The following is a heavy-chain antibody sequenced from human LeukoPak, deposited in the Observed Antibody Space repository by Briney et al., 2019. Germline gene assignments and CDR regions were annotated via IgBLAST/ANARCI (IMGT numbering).Heavy chain of an antibody. CDR1: VGTFIIYA. V-gene: IGHV1-69*13. CDR2: IIPIFGTA. J-gene: IGHJ1*01. Sequence: ASVTVSFTASVGTFIIYAISWVRQAPGQGLEWMGGIIPIFGTANYAQKFQGRVTITADESTSTAYMELSSLRSEDTAVYYCARDRRHGDYDEHWGQGTLVTVSS. CDR3: ARDRRHGDYDEH. D-gene: IGHD4-17*01.